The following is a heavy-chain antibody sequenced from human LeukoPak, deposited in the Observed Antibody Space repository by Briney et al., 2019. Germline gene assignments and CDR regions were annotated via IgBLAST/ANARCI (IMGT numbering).Heavy chain of an antibody. CDR2: IYTSEFT. V-gene: IGHV4-4*07. D-gene: IGHD6-13*01. CDR3: ARALSRSSSCEFDP. Sequence: PSETLSLTCTVSGGSISGYYWSWIRQPAGKGLELIGPIYTSEFTKYNPSLKSRVIMSVDTSKNQFSLKLNSVTAAYTAVYYCARALSRSSSCEFDPWGQGILVTVSS. J-gene: IGHJ5*01. CDR1: GGSISGYY.